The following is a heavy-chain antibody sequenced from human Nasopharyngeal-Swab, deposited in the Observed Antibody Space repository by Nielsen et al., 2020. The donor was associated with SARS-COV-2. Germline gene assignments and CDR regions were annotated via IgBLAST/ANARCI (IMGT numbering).Heavy chain of an antibody. CDR1: ADTFTGSY. D-gene: IGHD7-27*01. Sequence: ASVKVSCKASADTFTGSYIHWVRQAPGQGLEWMGWLNPKSGVTSYAQRFQGRITMTWDTSTSTAYMELSRPRSDDTALYYCARDPTGDEFFDYWGQGTLVAVSS. CDR2: LNPKSGVT. CDR3: ARDPTGDEFFDY. V-gene: IGHV1-2*02. J-gene: IGHJ4*02.